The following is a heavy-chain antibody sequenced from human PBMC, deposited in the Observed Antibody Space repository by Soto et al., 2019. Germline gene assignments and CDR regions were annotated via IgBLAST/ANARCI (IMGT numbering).Heavy chain of an antibody. V-gene: IGHV4-59*12. D-gene: IGHD1-1*01. CDR3: VRGPYNYNSRYFDY. J-gene: IGHJ4*02. CDR2: IYYSGST. CDR1: GGSISSYY. Sequence: PSETLSLTCTVSGGSISSYYWSWIRQPPGKGLEWIGYIYYSGSTNYNPSLKSRVTMSVDTSKNQFSLRLYSVTAADTAVYYCVRGPYNYNSRYFDYWGQGTLVTVSS.